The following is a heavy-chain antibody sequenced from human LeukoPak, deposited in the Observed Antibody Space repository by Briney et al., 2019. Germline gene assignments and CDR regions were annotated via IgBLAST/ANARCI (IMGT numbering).Heavy chain of an antibody. CDR1: GFTFSSYI. D-gene: IGHD6-6*01. CDR2: ISSSSTI. J-gene: IGHJ4*02. Sequence: GGSLRLSCAASGFTFSSYIWNWVRQAPGRGLEWVSYISSSSTIYYADSVKGRFTISRDNAKNSLYLQMNSLRDEDTAVYYCARDSEYRRIDWGQGTLVTVSS. V-gene: IGHV3-48*02. CDR3: ARDSEYRRID.